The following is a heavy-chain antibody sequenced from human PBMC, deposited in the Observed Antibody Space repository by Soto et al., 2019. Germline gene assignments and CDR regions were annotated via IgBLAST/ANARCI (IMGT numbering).Heavy chain of an antibody. CDR2: IYYSGST. CDR1: GGSISSYY. J-gene: IGHJ5*02. D-gene: IGHD3-3*01. CDR3: ATTYYDFWSGSLDP. V-gene: IGHV4-59*01. Sequence: SETLSLTCTVSGGSISSYYWSWIRQPPGKGLEWIGYIYYSGSTNYNPSLKSRVTISVDTSKNQFSLKLSSVTAADTAVYYCATTYYDFWSGSLDPWGQGTLVTVSS.